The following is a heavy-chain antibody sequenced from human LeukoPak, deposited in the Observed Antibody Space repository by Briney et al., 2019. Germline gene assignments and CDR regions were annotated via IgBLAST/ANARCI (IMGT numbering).Heavy chain of an antibody. CDR1: GFTFSSYA. Sequence: GESLRLSCAASGFTFSSYAMHWVRQAPGKGLEWVAVISYDGSNKYYADSVKGRFTISRDNSKNTLYLQMNSLRAEDTAVYYCAKDLTYSSGWAEYFQHWGQGTLVTVSS. D-gene: IGHD6-19*01. CDR3: AKDLTYSSGWAEYFQH. CDR2: ISYDGSNK. J-gene: IGHJ1*01. V-gene: IGHV3-30*04.